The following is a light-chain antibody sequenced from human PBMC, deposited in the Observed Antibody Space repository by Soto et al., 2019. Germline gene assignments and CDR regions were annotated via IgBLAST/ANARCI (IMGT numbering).Light chain of an antibody. CDR3: CSYAGRGTFI. V-gene: IGLV2-23*02. Sequence: QSALTQPASVSGSPGQSITISCTGTSSDVGSYNLVSWYQQHPGKAPKLIICEDTKRPSGVSNRFSSSKSGNTASLTISGLQAEDEADYYCCSYAGRGTFIFGGGTKLTVL. J-gene: IGLJ2*01. CDR2: EDT. CDR1: SSDVGSYNL.